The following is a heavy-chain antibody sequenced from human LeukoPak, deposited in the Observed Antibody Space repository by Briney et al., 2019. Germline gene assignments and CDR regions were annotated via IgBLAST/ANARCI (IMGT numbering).Heavy chain of an antibody. Sequence: SETLSLTCTVSSDSFSSSRFNWAWIRQPAGKGLEWIGRINTSGSTNYNPSLKSRVTISVDTSKNQFSLKLNSVTAADTAVYYCAREESSGWYWFDPWGQGTLVTVSS. J-gene: IGHJ5*02. CDR3: AREESSGWYWFDP. CDR2: INTSGST. D-gene: IGHD3-22*01. CDR1: SDSFSSSRFN. V-gene: IGHV4-61*02.